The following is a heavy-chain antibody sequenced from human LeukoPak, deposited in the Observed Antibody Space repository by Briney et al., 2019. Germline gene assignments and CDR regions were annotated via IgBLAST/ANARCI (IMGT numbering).Heavy chain of an antibody. CDR2: INHSGST. CDR1: GGSFSGYY. D-gene: IGHD6-13*01. CDR3: ARGLAAAGKRRFGP. V-gene: IGHV4-34*01. Sequence: SETLSLTCAVYGGSFSGYYWSWIRQPPGKGLEWIGEINHSGSTNYNPSLKSRVTISVDTSKNQFSLKLSSVTAADTAVYYCARGLAAAGKRRFGPWGQGTLVTVSS. J-gene: IGHJ5*02.